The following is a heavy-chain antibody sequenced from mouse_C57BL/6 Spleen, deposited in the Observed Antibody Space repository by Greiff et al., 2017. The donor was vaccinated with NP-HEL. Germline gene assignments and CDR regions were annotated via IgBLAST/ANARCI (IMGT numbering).Heavy chain of an antibody. CDR3: ALITTDGAMDY. V-gene: IGHV1-52*01. D-gene: IGHD1-1*01. CDR1: GYTFTSYW. CDR2: IDPSDSET. J-gene: IGHJ4*01. Sequence: QVQLQQPGAELVRPGSSVKLSCKASGYTFTSYWMHWVKQRPIQGLEWIGNIDPSDSETHYNQKFKDKATLTVDKSSSTAYMQLSSLTSEDSAVYYCALITTDGAMDYWGQGTSVTVSS.